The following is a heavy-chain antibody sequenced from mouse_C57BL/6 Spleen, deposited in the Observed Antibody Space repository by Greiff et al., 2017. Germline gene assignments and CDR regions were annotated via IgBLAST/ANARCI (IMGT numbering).Heavy chain of an antibody. CDR3: TRASTVEDYFDY. D-gene: IGHD1-1*01. CDR2: ISSGGDYI. V-gene: IGHV5-9-1*02. CDR1: GFTFSSYA. J-gene: IGHJ2*01. Sequence: EVKLMESGEGLVKPGGSLKLSCAASGFTFSSYAMSWVRQTPEKRLEWVAYISSGGDYIYYADTVKGRFTISRDNARNTLYLQMSSLKSEDTAMYYCTRASTVEDYFDYWGKGTTLTVSS.